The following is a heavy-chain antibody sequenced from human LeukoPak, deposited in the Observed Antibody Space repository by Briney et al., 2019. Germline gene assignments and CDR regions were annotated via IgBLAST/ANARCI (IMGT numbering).Heavy chain of an antibody. Sequence: SETLSLTCTVSGGSISSYYWSWIRQPPGKGLEWIGYIYYSGSTNYNPSLKSRVTISVDKSKNQFSLKLSSVTAADMAGYYCAKGNYYDSSGYCLDWFDPWGQGTLVTVSS. CDR2: IYYSGST. V-gene: IGHV4-59*12. CDR3: AKGNYYDSSGYCLDWFDP. J-gene: IGHJ5*02. D-gene: IGHD3-22*01. CDR1: GGSISSYY.